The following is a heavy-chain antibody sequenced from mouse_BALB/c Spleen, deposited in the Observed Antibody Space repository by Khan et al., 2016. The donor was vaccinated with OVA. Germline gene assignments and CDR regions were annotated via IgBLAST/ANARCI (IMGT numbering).Heavy chain of an antibody. CDR2: ISPGSGDT. CDR1: GYTFTDYY. J-gene: IGHJ3*01. D-gene: IGHD1-2*01. Sequence: QVQLQQPGAELARPGASVKLSCKASGYTFTDYYINWVKQRTGQGLEWIGEISPGSGDTYYNEKFKGKATLTADKYSSTAYMQLSSLTSEASAVYFCARRNYFGYTFAYWGQGTLVTVSA. V-gene: IGHV1-77*01. CDR3: ARRNYFGYTFAY.